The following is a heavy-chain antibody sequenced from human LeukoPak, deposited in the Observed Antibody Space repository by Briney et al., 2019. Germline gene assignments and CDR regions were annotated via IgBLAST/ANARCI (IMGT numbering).Heavy chain of an antibody. CDR1: GFTFSSYW. J-gene: IGHJ6*04. CDR3: AELGITMIGGV. Sequence: GGSLRLSCAASGFTFSSYWMHCVRQAPGRGLVWVSRINTDGSNTNYADSVKGRFTISRDNPKNTLYLQMSSLRAEATAVYYCAELGITMIGGVWGKGTTVTISS. CDR2: INTDGSNT. D-gene: IGHD3-10*02. V-gene: IGHV3-74*01.